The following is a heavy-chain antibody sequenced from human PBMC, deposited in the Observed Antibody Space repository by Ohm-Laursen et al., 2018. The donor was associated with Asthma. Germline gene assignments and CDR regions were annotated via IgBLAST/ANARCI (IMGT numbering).Heavy chain of an antibody. Sequence: ASVKVSCKASGGTFSSYAISWVRQAPGQGLEWMGGIIPIFGTANYAQKFQGRVTITADESTSTAYMELSSLRSEDTAVYYCARTVDIVATTKFDYWGQGTLVTVSS. CDR3: ARTVDIVATTKFDY. D-gene: IGHD5-12*01. J-gene: IGHJ4*02. V-gene: IGHV1-69*13. CDR2: IIPIFGTA. CDR1: GGTFSSYA.